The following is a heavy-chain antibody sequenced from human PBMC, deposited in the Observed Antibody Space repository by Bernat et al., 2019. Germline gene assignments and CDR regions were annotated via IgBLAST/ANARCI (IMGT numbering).Heavy chain of an antibody. V-gene: IGHV1-2*04. CDR3: ARMTYYYDSSGYSPYFDY. D-gene: IGHD3-22*01. CDR1: GYTFTGYY. Sequence: QVQLVQSGAEVKTPGASVKVSCKASGYTFTGYYMHWVRQAPGQGLEWMGWINPNSGGTNYAQKFQGWVTMTRDTSISTAYMELSRLRSDDTAVYYCARMTYYYDSSGYSPYFDYWGQGTLVTVSS. CDR2: INPNSGGT. J-gene: IGHJ4*02.